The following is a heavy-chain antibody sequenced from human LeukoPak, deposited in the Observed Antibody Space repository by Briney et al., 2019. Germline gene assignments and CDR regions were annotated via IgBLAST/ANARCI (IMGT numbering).Heavy chain of an antibody. CDR2: ISGSGGST. CDR1: GFTNSSYA. J-gene: IGHJ4*02. V-gene: IGHV3-23*01. Sequence: GGSLRLSCAASGFTNSSYAMNWVRQAAGKGLEWVSAISGSGGSTYYADSVKGRFTISRDNSKNTLYLQMNSLRAEDTAVYYCAKPGSSIISDYWGQGTLVTVSS. D-gene: IGHD2-2*01. CDR3: AKPGSSIISDY.